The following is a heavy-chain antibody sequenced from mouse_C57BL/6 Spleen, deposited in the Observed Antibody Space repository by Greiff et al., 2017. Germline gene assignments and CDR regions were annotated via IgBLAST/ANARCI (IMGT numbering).Heavy chain of an antibody. CDR2: INPGSGGT. CDR3: ARSPYYGNYGYAMDY. Sequence: QVQLQQSGAELVRPGTSVKVSCKASGYAFTNYLIEWVKQRPGQGLAWIGVINPGSGGTNYNEQFKGKATLTADKSSSTAYMQLSSLTSEDSAVYFCARSPYYGNYGYAMDYWGQGTSVTVSS. D-gene: IGHD2-10*01. J-gene: IGHJ4*01. CDR1: GYAFTNYL. V-gene: IGHV1-54*01.